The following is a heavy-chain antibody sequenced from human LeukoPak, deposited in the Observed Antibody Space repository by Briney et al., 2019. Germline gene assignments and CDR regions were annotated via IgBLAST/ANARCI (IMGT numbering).Heavy chain of an antibody. CDR2: IYPGDSDT. D-gene: IGHD3-16*01. CDR1: GYTFTSYW. Sequence: GESLQISCEGSGYTFTSYWIGWVRPMPGKGREWMGIIYPGDSDTRYSPSFQGQVTISADKSISTAYLQWSSLKASDTAMYYCARHGELGNWFDPWGQGTLVTVSS. V-gene: IGHV5-51*01. CDR3: ARHGELGNWFDP. J-gene: IGHJ5*02.